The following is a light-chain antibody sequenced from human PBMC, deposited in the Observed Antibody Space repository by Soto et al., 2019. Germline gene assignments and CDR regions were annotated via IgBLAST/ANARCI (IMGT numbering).Light chain of an antibody. CDR1: QSVSSN. Sequence: EIVMTQSPATLSVSPGERATLSCRASQSVSSNLAWYQQKPGQAPRLLIYGASSRATGIPVRFSGSGSGTEFTLTISSLQSEDFAVYYCQQYNNWPLTFGQGTKVDNK. CDR2: GAS. V-gene: IGKV3-15*01. J-gene: IGKJ1*01. CDR3: QQYNNWPLT.